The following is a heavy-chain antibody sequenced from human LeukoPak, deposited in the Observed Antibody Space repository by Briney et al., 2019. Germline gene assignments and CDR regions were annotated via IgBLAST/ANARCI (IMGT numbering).Heavy chain of an antibody. CDR2: IYSSGNT. CDR1: GASISSSNYY. V-gene: IGHV4-39*07. Sequence: SETLSLTCAVSGASISSSNYYWGWVRQSPGKGLEWIGNIYSSGNTYYNASLKSRVTIPVDTSKNQFSLKLSSVTAADTAVYYCRVDTPFFDYWGQGTLVTVSS. D-gene: IGHD5-18*01. CDR3: RVDTPFFDY. J-gene: IGHJ4*02.